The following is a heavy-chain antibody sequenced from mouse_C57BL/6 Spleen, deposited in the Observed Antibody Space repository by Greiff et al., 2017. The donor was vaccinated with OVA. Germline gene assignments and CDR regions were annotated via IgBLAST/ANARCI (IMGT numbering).Heavy chain of an antibody. D-gene: IGHD1-1*01. J-gene: IGHJ4*01. CDR3: ARGPYYYSSSYAMDY. Sequence: QVQLQQPGAELVKPGASVKMSCKASGYTFTSYWITWVKQRPGQGLEWIGDIYPGSGSTNYNEKFKSKATLTVDTSSSTAYMQLSSLTSEDSAVYYCARGPYYYSSSYAMDYWGQGTSVTVSS. CDR2: IYPGSGST. V-gene: IGHV1-55*01. CDR1: GYTFTSYW.